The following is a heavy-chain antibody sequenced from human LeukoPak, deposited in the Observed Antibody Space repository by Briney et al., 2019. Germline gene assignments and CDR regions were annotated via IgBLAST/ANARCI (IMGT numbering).Heavy chain of an antibody. CDR3: ARDLDLYVDLGNAFDI. CDR2: IYTSGST. Sequence: SETLSLTCTVSGGSISSYYWSWIRQPAGKGLEWIGRIYTSGSTNYNPSLKSRVTMSVDTSKNQFSLKLSSVTAADTAVYYCARDLDLYVDLGNAFDIWGQGTMITVSS. V-gene: IGHV4-4*07. CDR1: GGSISSYY. J-gene: IGHJ3*02. D-gene: IGHD5-12*01.